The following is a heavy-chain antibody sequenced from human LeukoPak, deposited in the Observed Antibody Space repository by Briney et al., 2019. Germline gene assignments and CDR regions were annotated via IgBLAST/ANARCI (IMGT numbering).Heavy chain of an antibody. D-gene: IGHD2-21*02. CDR3: ARGGVTDPLTGFN. CDR2: IYYSGST. CDR1: GGSISSSSYY. V-gene: IGHV4-39*07. Sequence: PSETLSLTCTVSGGSISSSSYYWGWIRQPPGKGLEWIGSIYYSGSTYYNPSLKSRVTISVDTSKNQFSLKLSSVTAADTAVYYCARGGVTDPLTGFNWGQGTLVTVSS. J-gene: IGHJ4*02.